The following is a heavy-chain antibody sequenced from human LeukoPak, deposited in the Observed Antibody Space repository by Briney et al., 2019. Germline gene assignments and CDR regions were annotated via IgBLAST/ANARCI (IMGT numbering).Heavy chain of an antibody. CDR2: INPDGNER. CDR3: TRDLAAVPGPRMDV. J-gene: IGHJ6*02. Sequence: GGSLRLSCAASGFSFSSYYMSWVRQAPGKWLEWVALINPDGNERYYVDSVKGRFTISRDNARNSLYLQMDSLRDDDTAMYFCTRDLAAVPGPRMDVWGQGTTVTVSS. CDR1: GFSFSSYY. D-gene: IGHD6-19*01. V-gene: IGHV3-7*03.